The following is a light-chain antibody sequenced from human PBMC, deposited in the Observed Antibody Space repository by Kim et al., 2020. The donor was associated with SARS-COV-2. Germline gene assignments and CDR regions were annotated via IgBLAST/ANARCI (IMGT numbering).Light chain of an antibody. CDR1: SGYSSYD. J-gene: IGLJ2*01. V-gene: IGLV4-69*01. CDR2: RNSDGSH. Sequence: GASVERTCTLSSGYSSYDITWHQQQPGKGPRYLMKRNSDGSHIKGDGIPDRFSGSSSGAGRYLTVSNLQSEDEADYYCHTWATAIVFGGGTQLTVL. CDR3: HTWATAIV.